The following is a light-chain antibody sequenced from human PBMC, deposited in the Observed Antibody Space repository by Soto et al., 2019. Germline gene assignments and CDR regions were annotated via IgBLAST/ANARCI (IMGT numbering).Light chain of an antibody. CDR2: GSS. J-gene: IGKJ1*01. V-gene: IGKV3-20*01. CDR3: QQYGSPPVT. Sequence: EIVLTQSPGTLSLSPGERATLSCRASQSVSSNYLAWHQQKPGQAPRLLIYGSSSRATGLPDRFRGSGFGKDFTLTSSRLEHEDFVFYYWQQYGSPPVTFGQGTKVEIK. CDR1: QSVSSNY.